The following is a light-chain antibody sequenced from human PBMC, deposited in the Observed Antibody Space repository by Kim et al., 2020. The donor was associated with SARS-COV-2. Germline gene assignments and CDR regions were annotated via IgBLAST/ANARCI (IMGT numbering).Light chain of an antibody. V-gene: IGKV3-11*01. J-gene: IGKJ4*01. CDR2: DAS. Sequence: PGERATRSCRASQSVSTYLAWYQQKPGQAPRLLSYDASNRATGIPDRFSGSGSGTDFTLTISSLESEDFAVYYCQQRSNWPPALTFGGGTKVDIK. CDR1: QSVSTY. CDR3: QQRSNWPPALT.